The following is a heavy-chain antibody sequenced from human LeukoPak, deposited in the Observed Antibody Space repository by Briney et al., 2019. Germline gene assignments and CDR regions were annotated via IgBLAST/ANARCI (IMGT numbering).Heavy chain of an antibody. CDR1: GFTFDDYA. CDR2: ISGDGGST. J-gene: IGHJ4*02. CDR3: AKGRFGELEVDY. Sequence: GGSLRLSCAASGFTFDDYAMHWVRQAPGKGLEWVSLISGDGGSTYYADSVKGRFTISRDNSKNSLYLQVNSLRTEDTALYYCAKGRFGELEVDYWGQGTLVTVSS. D-gene: IGHD3-10*01. V-gene: IGHV3-43*02.